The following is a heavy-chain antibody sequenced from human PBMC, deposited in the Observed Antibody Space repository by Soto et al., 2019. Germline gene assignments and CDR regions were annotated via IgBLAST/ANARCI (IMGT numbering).Heavy chain of an antibody. D-gene: IGHD2-2*01. CDR2: IYHSGST. CDR1: GGSISRGGYS. Sequence: SEALSLTCAVSGGSISRGGYSWSWIRQPPGKGLEWIGYIYHSGSTYYNPSLKSRVTISVDRSKNQFSLKLSSVTAADTAVYYCARVPDLWGQGTLVTGSS. V-gene: IGHV4-30-2*01. CDR3: ARVPDL. J-gene: IGHJ4*02.